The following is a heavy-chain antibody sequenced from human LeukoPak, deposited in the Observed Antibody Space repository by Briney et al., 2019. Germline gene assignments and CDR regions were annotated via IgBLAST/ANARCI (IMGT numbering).Heavy chain of an antibody. CDR1: GFTFSSYA. J-gene: IGHJ4*02. D-gene: IGHD3-3*01. V-gene: IGHV3-23*01. Sequence: GGSLRLSCAASGFTFSSYAMSWVRQAPGKGLEWVSAISGSGGSTYYADSVKGRFTISRDNSKNTLYLQMNSLRAEDTAVYYCAKVMEILEWLFLDYWGQGTLVTVSS. CDR2: ISGSGGST. CDR3: AKVMEILEWLFLDY.